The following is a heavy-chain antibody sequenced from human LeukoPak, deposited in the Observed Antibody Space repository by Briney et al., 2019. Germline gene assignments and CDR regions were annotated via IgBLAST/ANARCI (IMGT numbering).Heavy chain of an antibody. Sequence: GGSLRLSCAASGFTFDKAWMTWVRQAPGKGLEWVGRIKSKIHGGTIDYAAPVKGRFIISRDDSRDTLYLQMNSLRVEDTAVYYCTAWTDLYDYWGQGTLVAVSS. D-gene: IGHD3/OR15-3a*01. CDR1: GFTFDKAW. CDR2: IKSKIHGGTI. V-gene: IGHV3-15*01. CDR3: TAWTDLYDY. J-gene: IGHJ4*02.